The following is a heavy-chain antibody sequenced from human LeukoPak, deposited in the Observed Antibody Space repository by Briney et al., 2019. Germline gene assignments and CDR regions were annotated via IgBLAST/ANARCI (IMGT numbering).Heavy chain of an antibody. CDR3: ARGRYCSSTSCYLRNWYFDL. Sequence: GASVKVSCKASGYTFTGYYMHWVRQAPGQGLEWMGRINPNSGGTNYAQKFQGRVTITTDESTSTAYMELSSLRSEDTAVYYCARGRYCSSTSCYLRNWYFDLWGRGTLVTVSS. CDR2: INPNSGGT. D-gene: IGHD2-2*01. CDR1: GYTFTGYY. J-gene: IGHJ2*01. V-gene: IGHV1-2*06.